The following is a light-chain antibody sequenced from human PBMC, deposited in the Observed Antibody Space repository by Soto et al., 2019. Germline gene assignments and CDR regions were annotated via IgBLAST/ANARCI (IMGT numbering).Light chain of an antibody. CDR3: QHRSIWPVS. CDR2: DAS. CDR1: QSVSSY. V-gene: IGKV3-11*01. Sequence: EIVLTQSPDTLSLSPGERATLSCRASQSVSSYLAWYQQKPGQAPRLLIFDASTRATGIPARFSGSGSGTDFTLTISSLEPVDFAVYYCQHRSIWPVSFGQGTRLEIK. J-gene: IGKJ5*01.